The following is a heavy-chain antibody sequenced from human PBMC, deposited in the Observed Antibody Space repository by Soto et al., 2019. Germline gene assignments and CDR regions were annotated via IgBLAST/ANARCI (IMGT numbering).Heavy chain of an antibody. D-gene: IGHD3-3*01. J-gene: IGHJ6*02. CDR1: GYTFTGYY. V-gene: IGHV1-2*02. Sequence: ASVNVSCKASGYTFTGYYMHWVRQAPGQGLEWMGWINPNSGGTNYAQKFQGRVTMTRDTSISTAYMELSRLRSDDTAVYYCARDGSGYDYYGMDVWGQGTTVTVSS. CDR3: ARDGSGYDYYGMDV. CDR2: INPNSGGT.